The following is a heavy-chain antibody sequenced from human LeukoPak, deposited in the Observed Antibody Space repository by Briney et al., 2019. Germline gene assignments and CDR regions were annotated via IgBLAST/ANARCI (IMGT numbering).Heavy chain of an antibody. J-gene: IGHJ4*02. V-gene: IGHV1-8*01. D-gene: IGHD3-3*01. CDR1: GYTFTSYD. CDR2: MNPNSGNT. CDR3: ARGFGVAAPFDY. Sequence: ASVKVSCKASGYTFTSYDINWVRQATGQGLEWMGWMNPNSGNTGYAQKFQGRVTMTRNTSISTAYMELSSLRSEDTAVYYCARGFGVAAPFDYWGQGTLVTVSS.